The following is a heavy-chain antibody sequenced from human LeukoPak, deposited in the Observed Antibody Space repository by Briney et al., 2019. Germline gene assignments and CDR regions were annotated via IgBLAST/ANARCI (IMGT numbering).Heavy chain of an antibody. J-gene: IGHJ4*02. Sequence: GASVKVSCKASGGTFSSYAISWVRQAPGQGLEWMGRIIPIFGIANYAQKFQGRVTITADKSTSTVYMELSSLRSEDTAVYYCARDRDYYDSSGYFAYWGQGTLVTVSS. CDR2: IIPIFGIA. CDR3: ARDRDYYDSSGYFAY. CDR1: GGTFSSYA. V-gene: IGHV1-69*04. D-gene: IGHD3-22*01.